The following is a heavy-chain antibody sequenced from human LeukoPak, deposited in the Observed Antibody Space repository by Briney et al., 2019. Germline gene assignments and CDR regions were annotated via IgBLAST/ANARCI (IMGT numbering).Heavy chain of an antibody. CDR2: IYHSGTT. CDR1: GYPISSNYY. CDR3: AATPRSAFDY. J-gene: IGHJ4*02. V-gene: IGHV4-38-2*01. Sequence: SETLSLTCAVSGYPISSNYYWGWIRQPPGKGLEWIGTIYHSGTTYYNPSLKSRLTISVDTSKNQFSLKLSSVTAADTAVYYCAATPRSAFDYCGGGTLVTASS.